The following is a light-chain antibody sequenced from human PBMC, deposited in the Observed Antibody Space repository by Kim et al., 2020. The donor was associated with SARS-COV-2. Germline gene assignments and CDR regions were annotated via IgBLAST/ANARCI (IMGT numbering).Light chain of an antibody. Sequence: QAVVTQEPSLTVSPGGTVTLTCGSSAGAVTSGHYPYWFQQKPGQAPRTLIYDINNRNAWTPARFSGSLPGGKAALTLSGAQPEDGADYFCLLTYSGIRLFGGGTQLTVL. V-gene: IGLV7-46*01. CDR1: AGAVTSGHY. CDR2: DIN. J-gene: IGLJ2*01. CDR3: LLTYSGIRL.